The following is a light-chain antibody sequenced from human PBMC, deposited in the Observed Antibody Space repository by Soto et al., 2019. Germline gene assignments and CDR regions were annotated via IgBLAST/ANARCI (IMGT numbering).Light chain of an antibody. Sequence: QSVLTQPPSVSGAPGQRVTISCTGSSSNIGAGYDVHWYQQLPGTAPKLLIYGNSNRPSGVPDRFSGSKSDTSASLAITGLQAEDEADYYCQSYDSSLSGSGVFGNGTKVTVL. CDR3: QSYDSSLSGSGV. CDR1: SSNIGAGYD. CDR2: GNS. J-gene: IGLJ1*01. V-gene: IGLV1-40*01.